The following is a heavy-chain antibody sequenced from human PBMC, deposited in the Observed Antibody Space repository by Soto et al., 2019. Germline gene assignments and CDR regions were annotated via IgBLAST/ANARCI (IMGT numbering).Heavy chain of an antibody. V-gene: IGHV1-46*01. CDR1: GYTFTTYY. CDR2: INPTGGST. J-gene: IGHJ6*02. Sequence: QVQLVQSGAEVKKPGASVKVSCKASGYTFTTYYLHWVRQAPGQGLEWMGIINPTGGSTSYSQKFQDRLTMTRDTSTSTLYMELSSLRSEDTAVYYCARGDSVDYYYAMDVWGQGTTVTVSS. CDR3: ARGDSVDYYYAMDV. D-gene: IGHD2-21*02.